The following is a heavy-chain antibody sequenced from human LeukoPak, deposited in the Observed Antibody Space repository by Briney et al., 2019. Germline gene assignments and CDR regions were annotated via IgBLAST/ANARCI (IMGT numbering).Heavy chain of an antibody. Sequence: SETLSLTCTVSGGSISSSSYYWGWIRQPPGKGLEWIGSIYYSGSTYYNPSLKGRVTISVDTSKNQFSLKLSSVAAADTAVYYCARQGLPNYYDSSGYLGYWGQGTLVTVSS. CDR1: GGSISSSSYY. CDR3: ARQGLPNYYDSSGYLGY. V-gene: IGHV4-39*01. D-gene: IGHD3-22*01. CDR2: IYYSGST. J-gene: IGHJ4*02.